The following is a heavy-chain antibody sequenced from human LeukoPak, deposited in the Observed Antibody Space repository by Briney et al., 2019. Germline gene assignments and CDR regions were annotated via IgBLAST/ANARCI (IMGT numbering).Heavy chain of an antibody. CDR1: GFTLNNYA. CDR3: AKARFTVTNYFDY. D-gene: IGHD4-11*01. V-gene: IGHV3-23*01. J-gene: IGHJ4*02. CDR2: ITDDGGNS. Sequence: GGSLRLSCAASGFTLNNYAMSWVRQAPGKGLEWVSTITDDGGNSNYADSVKGRFTISRDNSKNTLYLQMSSLRAEDTAVYSCAKARFTVTNYFDYWGQGTLVTVSS.